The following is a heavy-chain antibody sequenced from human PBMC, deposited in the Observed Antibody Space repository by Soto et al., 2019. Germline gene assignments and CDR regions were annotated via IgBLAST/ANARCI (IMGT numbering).Heavy chain of an antibody. CDR2: INHSGST. V-gene: IGHV4-34*01. CDR1: GGSFSGYY. CDR3: ARGFLRFLEWLPWGAFDI. J-gene: IGHJ3*02. D-gene: IGHD3-3*01. Sequence: TSETLSLTCAVYGGSFSGYYWSWIRQPPGKGLEWIGEINHSGSTNYNPSLKSRVTISVDTSKNQFSLKLSSVTAADTAVYYCARGFLRFLEWLPWGAFDIWGQGTMVTVSS.